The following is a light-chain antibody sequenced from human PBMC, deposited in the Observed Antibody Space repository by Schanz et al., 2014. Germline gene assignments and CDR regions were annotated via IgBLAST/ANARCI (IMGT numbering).Light chain of an antibody. V-gene: IGLV2-8*01. CDR3: AAWDDSLSGGV. Sequence: QSALTQPPSASGSPGQSVTISCTGTDVGGYNYVSWYQRHPGKAPKLMIYDVSKRPSGVPDRFSGSKSGTSASLAISGLRSEDEADYYCAAWDDSLSGGVFGGGTKLTVL. CDR2: DVS. CDR1: DVGGYNY. J-gene: IGLJ3*02.